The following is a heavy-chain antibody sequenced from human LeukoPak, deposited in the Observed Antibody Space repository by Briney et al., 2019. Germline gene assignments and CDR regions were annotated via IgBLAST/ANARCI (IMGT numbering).Heavy chain of an antibody. CDR3: AAARRGCSGGSCYSDYYYYMDV. Sequence: PSETLSLTCAVYGGSFSGYYWSWIRQPPGKGLEWVGEINHSGSTNYNPSLESRVTISVDTSKNQFSLKLSSVTAADTAVYYCAAARRGCSGGSCYSDYYYYMDVWGKGTTVTVSS. V-gene: IGHV4-34*01. CDR1: GGSFSGYY. J-gene: IGHJ6*03. D-gene: IGHD2-15*01. CDR2: INHSGST.